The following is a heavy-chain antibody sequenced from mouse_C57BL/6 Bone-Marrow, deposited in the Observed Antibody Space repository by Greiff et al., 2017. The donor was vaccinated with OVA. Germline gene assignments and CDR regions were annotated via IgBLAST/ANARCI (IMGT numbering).Heavy chain of an antibody. CDR1: GYSITSGYY. CDR3: ARAAFYYAMDY. V-gene: IGHV3-6*01. CDR2: ISYDGSN. J-gene: IGHJ4*01. Sequence: DVQLQESGPGLVKPSQSLSLTCSVTGYSITSGYYWNWIRQFPGNKLEWMGYISYDGSNNYNPSLKNRISITRDTSKNQFFLKLNSVTTEDTATYYCARAAFYYAMDYWGQGTSVTVSS.